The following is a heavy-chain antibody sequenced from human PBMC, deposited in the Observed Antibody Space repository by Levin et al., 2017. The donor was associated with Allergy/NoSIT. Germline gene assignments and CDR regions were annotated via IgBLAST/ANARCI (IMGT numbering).Heavy chain of an antibody. J-gene: IGHJ4*02. CDR3: ASDRRPRVYYYGSGSPGDY. CDR2: ISSSSSYI. V-gene: IGHV3-21*01. D-gene: IGHD3-10*01. CDR1: GFTFSSYS. Sequence: GGSLRLSCAASGFTFSSYSMNWVRQAPGKGLEWVSSISSSSSYIYYADSVKGRFTISRDNAKNSLYLQMNSLRAEDTAVYYCASDRRPRVYYYGSGSPGDYWGQGTLVTVSS.